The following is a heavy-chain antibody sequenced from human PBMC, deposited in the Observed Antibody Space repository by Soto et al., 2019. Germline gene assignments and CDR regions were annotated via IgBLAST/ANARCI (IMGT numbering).Heavy chain of an antibody. V-gene: IGHV4-4*02. Sequence: QVQLQESGPGLVKPSGTLSLTCAVSGGSISSSNWWSWVRQPPGKGLEWIGEIYHSGSTNYNPSLKSRVTISVDKSKSQISLKLSSVNAADTAVYYCARFNSGNYYEAFDIWGQGTMVTVSS. D-gene: IGHD1-26*01. J-gene: IGHJ3*02. CDR3: ARFNSGNYYEAFDI. CDR1: GGSISSSNW. CDR2: IYHSGST.